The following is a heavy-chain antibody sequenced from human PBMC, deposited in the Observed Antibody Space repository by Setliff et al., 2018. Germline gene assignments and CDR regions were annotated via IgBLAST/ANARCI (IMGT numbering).Heavy chain of an antibody. Sequence: ASVKVSCKASGGTFSSYAISWVRQAPGQGLEWMGGIIPIFGTANYAQKFQGRVAITTDESTSTAYMELSSLRSEDTAVYYCARGNYYDSSGYSVDYWGQGTLVTVSS. D-gene: IGHD3-22*01. CDR3: ARGNYYDSSGYSVDY. V-gene: IGHV1-69*05. CDR2: IIPIFGTA. CDR1: GGTFSSYA. J-gene: IGHJ4*02.